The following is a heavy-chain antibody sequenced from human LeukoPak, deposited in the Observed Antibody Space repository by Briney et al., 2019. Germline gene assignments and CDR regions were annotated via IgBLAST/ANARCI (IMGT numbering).Heavy chain of an antibody. CDR3: ARDYCSSTSCYTYFQH. J-gene: IGHJ1*01. CDR2: INPNSGGT. V-gene: IGHV1-2*02. Sequence: ASVKVSCKASGYTLTGYYMHWVRQAPGQGLEWMGWINPNSGGTNYAQKFQGRVTMTRDTSISTAYMGLSRLRSDDTAVYYCARDYCSSTSCYTYFQHWGQGTLVTVSS. CDR1: GYTLTGYY. D-gene: IGHD2-2*02.